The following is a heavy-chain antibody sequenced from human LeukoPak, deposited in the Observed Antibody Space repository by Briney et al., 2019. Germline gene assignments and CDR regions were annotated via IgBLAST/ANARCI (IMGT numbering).Heavy chain of an antibody. CDR2: ISAYNGNT. J-gene: IGHJ4*02. Sequence: ASVKVSCKASGGTFTSYGISWVRQAPGQGLEWMGWISAYNGNTNYAQKLQGRVTMTTDTSTSTAYMELRSLRSDDTAVYYCARQLTHYYDSSGYSDYWGQGTLVTVSS. V-gene: IGHV1-18*01. CDR3: ARQLTHYYDSSGYSDY. CDR1: GGTFTSYG. D-gene: IGHD3-22*01.